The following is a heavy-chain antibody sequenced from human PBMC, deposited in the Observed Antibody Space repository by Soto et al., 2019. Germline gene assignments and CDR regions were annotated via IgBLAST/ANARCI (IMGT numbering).Heavy chain of an antibody. CDR1: GYTFTSYG. J-gene: IGHJ3*02. CDR2: IIPIFGTA. D-gene: IGHD5-18*01. V-gene: IGHV1-69*13. Sequence: ASVKVSCKASGYTFTSYGISWVRQAPGQGLEWMGGIIPIFGTANYAQKFQGRVTITADESTSTAYMELSSLRSEDTAVFYCARDLLDTAMVDDAFDIWGQGTMVTVSS. CDR3: ARDLLDTAMVDDAFDI.